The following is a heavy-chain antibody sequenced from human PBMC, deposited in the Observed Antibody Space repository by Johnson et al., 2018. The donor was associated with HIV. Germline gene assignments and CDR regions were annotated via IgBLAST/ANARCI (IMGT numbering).Heavy chain of an antibody. D-gene: IGHD3-22*01. CDR2: ISYDGSNK. V-gene: IGHV3-30*18. CDR1: GFTFSSYG. CDR3: AKDQGINMIVVVAGGFDI. Sequence: QVQLVESGGGVVQPGRSLRLSCAASGFTFSSYGMHWVRQAPGKGLEWVAVISYDGSNKYYADSVKGRFTISRDNSKNTLYLQMNSLGAEDTAVYYCAKDQGINMIVVVAGGFDIWGQGTMVTVSS. J-gene: IGHJ3*02.